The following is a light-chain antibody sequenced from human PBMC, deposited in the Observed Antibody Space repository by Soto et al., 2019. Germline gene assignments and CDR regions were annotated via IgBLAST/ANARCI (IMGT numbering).Light chain of an antibody. CDR1: QSVSSN. CDR2: GAS. J-gene: IGKJ1*01. CDR3: QQYSNWPPWT. V-gene: IGKV3-15*01. Sequence: EIVMTQSPATRSLSPGERATLSCRASQSVSSNLAWYQQKPGQAPRLLIYGASTRATGIPARFSGSGSGTEFILTINSLQSEDFAVYYCQQYSNWPPWTFGQGTKVDIK.